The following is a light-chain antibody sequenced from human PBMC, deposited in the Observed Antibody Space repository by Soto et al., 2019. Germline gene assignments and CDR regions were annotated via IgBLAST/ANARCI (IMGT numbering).Light chain of an antibody. J-gene: IGKJ4*01. CDR1: QSVHSN. CDR3: QQYTDWPWGT. CDR2: GAS. Sequence: EIVMTQSPATLSLSPGETATLSCSASQSVHSNLAWFQQHPGQAPRLLIYGASSRATGIPVRFSGSGSGTEFTLTISSLQPEDFAVYYCQQYTDWPWGTFGGGTKVDI. V-gene: IGKV3-15*01.